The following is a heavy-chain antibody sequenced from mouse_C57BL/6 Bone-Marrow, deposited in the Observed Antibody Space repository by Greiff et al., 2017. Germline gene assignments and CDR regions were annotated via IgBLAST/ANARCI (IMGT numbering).Heavy chain of an antibody. CDR3: ARGRRGFAY. CDR1: GYSITSGYY. V-gene: IGHV3-6*01. Sequence: EVKLVESGPGLVKPSQSLSLTCSVTGYSITSGYYWNWIRQFPGNKLEWMGYISYDGSNNYNPSLKNRISITRDTSKNQFFLKLNSVTTEDTATYYCARGRRGFAYWGQGTLVTVSA. D-gene: IGHD1-2*01. J-gene: IGHJ3*01. CDR2: ISYDGSN.